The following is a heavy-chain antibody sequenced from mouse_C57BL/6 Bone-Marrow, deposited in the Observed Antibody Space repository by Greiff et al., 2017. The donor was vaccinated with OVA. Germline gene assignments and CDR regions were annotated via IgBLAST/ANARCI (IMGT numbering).Heavy chain of an antibody. CDR1: GFNIKDDY. V-gene: IGHV14-4*01. D-gene: IGHD2-5*01. Sequence: EVQLQQSGAELVRPGASVKLSCTASGFNIKDDYMHWVKQRPEQGLEWIGWIDPENGDTEYASKFQGKATITADTSSTTAYLQLSSLTSEDTAVYYCTGGVYYSNSGAMDYWGQGTSVPVS. J-gene: IGHJ4*01. CDR2: IDPENGDT. CDR3: TGGVYYSNSGAMDY.